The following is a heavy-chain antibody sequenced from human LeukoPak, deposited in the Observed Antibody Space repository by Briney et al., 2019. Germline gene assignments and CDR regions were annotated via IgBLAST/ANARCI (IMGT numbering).Heavy chain of an antibody. J-gene: IGHJ6*03. Sequence: PSETLSLTCSVFDDSITMYYWTWIRQPPGKGLEWIGYVDHTGSTYYNPSLKSRVTISVDTSKNQFSLKLSSVTAADTAVYYCARAHDYYYYMDVWGKGTTVTVSS. CDR3: ARAHDYYYYMDV. V-gene: IGHV4-59*08. CDR2: VDHTGST. CDR1: DDSITMYY.